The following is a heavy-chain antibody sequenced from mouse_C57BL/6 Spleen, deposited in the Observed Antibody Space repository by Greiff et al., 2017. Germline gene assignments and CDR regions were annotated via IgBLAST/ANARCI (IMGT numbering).Heavy chain of an antibody. CDR1: GFKIKNTY. D-gene: IGHD3-2*02. J-gene: IGHJ2*01. V-gene: IGHV14-3*01. CDR3: ARASSGYVNCDS. CDR2: IDPANGNT. Sequence: VQLQQSVAELVRPGASVKLSCTASGFKIKNTYMHWVKQRPEQGLEWIGRIDPANGNTKYAPKFQGKATITADTSSNTAYLQLSSLTSEDTAIYYCARASSGYVNCDSWGPGTTLTVSS.